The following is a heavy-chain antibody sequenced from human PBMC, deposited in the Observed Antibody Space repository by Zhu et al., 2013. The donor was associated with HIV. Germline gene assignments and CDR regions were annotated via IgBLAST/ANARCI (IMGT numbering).Heavy chain of an antibody. CDR2: ISAYNGNT. CDR1: GYIFNHYG. CDR3: ATSPRRDGYNGAEYFQH. D-gene: IGHD5-12*01. Sequence: QVQLVQSGTEVKRPGASVKVSCKASGYIFNHYGITWVRQAPGQGLEWMGWISAYNGNTNYVQKFQGRVTMTTDTSTSTAYMELRSLRSDDTAVYYCATSPRRDGYNGAEYFQHWGQGTLVTVSS. V-gene: IGHV1-18*01. J-gene: IGHJ1*01.